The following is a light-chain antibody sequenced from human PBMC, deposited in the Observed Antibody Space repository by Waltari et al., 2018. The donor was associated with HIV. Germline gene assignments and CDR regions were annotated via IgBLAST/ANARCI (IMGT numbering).Light chain of an antibody. J-gene: IGLJ2*01. V-gene: IGLV2-8*01. CDR2: DVI. CDR3: SSHAGSKVV. CDR1: SSDVGGYNY. Sequence: QSALTQPPSASGSPGQSVPLSCTGTSSDVGGYNYVSWNQQHPGKAPKLMIYDVIKRPSGVPDRFSGSKSGNTASLTVSGLQPEDEADYYCSSHAGSKVVFGGGTRLTVL.